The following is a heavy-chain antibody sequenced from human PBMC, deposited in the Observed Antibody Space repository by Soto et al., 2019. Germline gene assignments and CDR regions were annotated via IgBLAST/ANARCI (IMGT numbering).Heavy chain of an antibody. CDR1: GYSFISSW. Sequence: GESLKISCQASGYSFISSWIDWVRQMPGKGLGWMGIICPGDSDTRYSPSFQGQVTISADKSTSTAYLQWSSLKASDTATYYCARMMAASGTAFDYWGQGALVTVSS. CDR2: ICPGDSDT. J-gene: IGHJ4*02. CDR3: ARMMAASGTAFDY. V-gene: IGHV5-51*01. D-gene: IGHD6-13*01.